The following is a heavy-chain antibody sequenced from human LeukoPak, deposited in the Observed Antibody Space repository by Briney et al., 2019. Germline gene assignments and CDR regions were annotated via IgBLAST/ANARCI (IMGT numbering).Heavy chain of an antibody. V-gene: IGHV3-21*01. J-gene: IGHJ4*02. CDR1: GFTFSSYS. CDR2: ISSSSSSYI. CDR3: ARGAFGVQ. Sequence: GGSLRLSCAASGFTFSSYSMNWVHQAPGKGLEWVSFISSSSSSYIYYADSVKGRFTISRDNAKNSLYLQMNSLRAEDTAVYYCARGAFGVQWGQGTLVTVSS. D-gene: IGHD3-16*01.